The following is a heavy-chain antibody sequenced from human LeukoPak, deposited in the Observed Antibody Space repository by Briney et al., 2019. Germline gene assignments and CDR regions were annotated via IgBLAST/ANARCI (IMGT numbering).Heavy chain of an antibody. Sequence: SETLSLTCTVSGGSISSGSYYWSWLRQPAGKGLEWIGRIYTSGSTNYNPSLKSRVTISVDTSKNQFSLKLSSVTAADTAVYYCARAPRFVPAAPHYFDYWGQGTLVTVSS. J-gene: IGHJ4*02. D-gene: IGHD2-2*01. CDR2: IYTSGST. V-gene: IGHV4-61*02. CDR3: ARAPRFVPAAPHYFDY. CDR1: GGSISSGSYY.